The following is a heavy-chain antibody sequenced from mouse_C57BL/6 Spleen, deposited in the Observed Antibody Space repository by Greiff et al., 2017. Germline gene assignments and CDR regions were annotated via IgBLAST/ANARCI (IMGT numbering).Heavy chain of an antibody. D-gene: IGHD2-10*01. J-gene: IGHJ4*01. Sequence: VQLQQPGAELVKPGASVKLSCKASGYTFTSYWMHWVKQRPGQGLEWIGMIHPNSGSTNYNEKFKSKATLTVDKSSSTAYMQLSNLTSEDSAVYYCSKAYCGNYRGAMDYWGKGTSVTVSS. CDR1: GYTFTSYW. CDR2: IHPNSGST. CDR3: SKAYCGNYRGAMDY. V-gene: IGHV1-64*01.